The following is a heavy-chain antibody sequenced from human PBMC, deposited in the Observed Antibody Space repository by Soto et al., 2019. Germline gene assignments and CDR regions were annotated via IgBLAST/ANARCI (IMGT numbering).Heavy chain of an antibody. Sequence: EVKVVESGGGLVEPGGSLRLSCAGSGFTLSAYWMHWVRQVPGKGLEWISRSSSDGTMSEYVDYVKGRFTISRDNAKSTVSLEMSSLRAEDKAVYYCARGDSRLWTYAYHAMDVWGQGTPVIVAS. D-gene: IGHD1-7*01. J-gene: IGHJ6*02. V-gene: IGHV3-74*01. CDR2: SSSDGTMS. CDR1: GFTLSAYW. CDR3: ARGDSRLWTYAYHAMDV.